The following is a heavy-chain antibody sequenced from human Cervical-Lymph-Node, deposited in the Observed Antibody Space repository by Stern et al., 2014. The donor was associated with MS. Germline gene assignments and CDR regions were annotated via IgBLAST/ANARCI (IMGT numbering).Heavy chain of an antibody. CDR1: GFTFGSHA. CDR2: ISYDGSSQ. CDR3: AKPAVARYFDY. J-gene: IGHJ4*02. Sequence: VQLVESGGGVVQPGRSLRLSCAASGFTFGSHAMHWVRQAPGKGLDCVAIISYDGSSQHYADSVKGRFTISRDNSNNTLYLQMNSLRAEDTAMYYCAKPAVARYFDYWGQGTQVTVSS. D-gene: IGHD6-19*01. V-gene: IGHV3-30-3*02.